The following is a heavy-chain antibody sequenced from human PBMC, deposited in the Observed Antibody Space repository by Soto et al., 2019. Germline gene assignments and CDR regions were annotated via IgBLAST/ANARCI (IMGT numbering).Heavy chain of an antibody. J-gene: IGHJ6*02. D-gene: IGHD3-3*01. CDR3: ARGFLEWLSHPLYGMDV. CDR1: GYTFTNYG. CDR2: ISAYNGNT. Sequence: ASVKVSCKASGYTFTNYGITWVRQAPGQGLEWMGWISAYNGNTHYTQRLQGRVTMTTDTSTSTAYMELSSVTAADTAVYFCARGFLEWLSHPLYGMDVWGQGTTVTVSS. V-gene: IGHV1-18*01.